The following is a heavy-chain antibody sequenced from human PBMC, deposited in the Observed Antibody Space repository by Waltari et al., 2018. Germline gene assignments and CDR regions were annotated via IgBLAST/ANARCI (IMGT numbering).Heavy chain of an antibody. CDR1: GFTFSDYY. CDR3: ARQYSSKGFPVTTPFGMDA. CDR2: ISPSGRTI. V-gene: IGHV3-11*01. J-gene: IGHJ6*02. D-gene: IGHD5-12*01. Sequence: QVQLVESGGGLVKPGGSLRLSCAASGFTFSDYYITWIRQAPGKGLEWISDISPSGRTISYADSVKGRFTVSRDNIKNSVYLQMDTLRADDTAVYFCARQYSSKGFPVTTPFGMDAWGQGTTVSVSS.